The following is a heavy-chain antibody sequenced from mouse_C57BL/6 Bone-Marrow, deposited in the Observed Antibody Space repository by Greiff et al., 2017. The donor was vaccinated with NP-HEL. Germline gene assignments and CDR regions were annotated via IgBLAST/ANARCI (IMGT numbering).Heavy chain of an antibody. V-gene: IGHV5-6*02. CDR2: ISSGGSYT. J-gene: IGHJ4*01. CDR3: ARRPIRYAMDY. Sequence: EVMLVESGGDLVKPGGSLKLSCAASGFTFSSYGMSWVRQTPDKRLEWVATISSGGSYTYYPDSVKGRFTISRDNAKNTRYLQMSSLKAEDTAMYYCARRPIRYAMDYWGQGTSVTVSS. CDR1: GFTFSSYG.